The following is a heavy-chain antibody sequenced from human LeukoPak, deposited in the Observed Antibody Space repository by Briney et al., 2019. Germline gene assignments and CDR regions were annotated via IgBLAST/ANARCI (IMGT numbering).Heavy chain of an antibody. V-gene: IGHV3-30*04. Sequence: GGSLRLSCAASGFTFSSYAMHWVRQAPGKGLEWVAVISYDGSNKYYADSVKGRFTISRDNSKNTLYLQMNSLRAEDTAVYYCAHGTVYQLDYWGQGTLVTVSS. D-gene: IGHD2-2*01. J-gene: IGHJ4*02. CDR1: GFTFSSYA. CDR3: AHGTVYQLDY. CDR2: ISYDGSNK.